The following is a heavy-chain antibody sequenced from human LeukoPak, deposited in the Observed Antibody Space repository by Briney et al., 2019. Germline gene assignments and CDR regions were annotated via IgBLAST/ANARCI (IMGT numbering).Heavy chain of an antibody. D-gene: IGHD2-2*01. CDR1: GFTFSSYW. CDR3: ARDAVLSSTNYYYMDV. V-gene: IGHV3-7*01. CDR2: IKQDRSEK. J-gene: IGHJ6*03. Sequence: GGSLRLSCAASGFTFSSYWMSWVRQAPGKGLEWVANIKQDRSEKYYVDSVKGRFTISRDNAKNSLYLQMNSLRAEDTAVYYCARDAVLSSTNYYYMDVWGKGTTVTVSS.